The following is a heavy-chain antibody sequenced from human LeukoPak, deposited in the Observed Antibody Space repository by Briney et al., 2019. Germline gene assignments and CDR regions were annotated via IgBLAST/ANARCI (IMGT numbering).Heavy chain of an antibody. D-gene: IGHD3-10*01. CDR2: INHSGST. CDR1: GGSFSGYY. Sequence: PSETLSLTCAVYGGSFSGYYWSWIRQPPGKWLEWIGEINHSGSTNYNPSLKSRVTISVDTSKNQFSLKLSSVTAADTAVYYCAGRQVIDVWGQGTMVTVSS. V-gene: IGHV4-34*01. J-gene: IGHJ3*01. CDR3: AGRQVIDV.